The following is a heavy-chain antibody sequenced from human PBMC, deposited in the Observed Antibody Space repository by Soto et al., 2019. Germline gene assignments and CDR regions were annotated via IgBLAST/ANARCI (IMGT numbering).Heavy chain of an antibody. CDR1: GYTFASYY. J-gene: IGHJ4*02. CDR2: INPSGGST. V-gene: IGHV1-46*03. CDR3: AIHSRYQLLWRIDY. Sequence: ASVKVSCNASGYTFASYYMHWMRQAPGQGLEWMGIINPSGGSTSYAQKFQGRVTMTRDTSTSTVYMELSSLRSEDTAVYYCAIHSRYQLLWRIDYWGQGTLVTVSS. D-gene: IGHD2-2*01.